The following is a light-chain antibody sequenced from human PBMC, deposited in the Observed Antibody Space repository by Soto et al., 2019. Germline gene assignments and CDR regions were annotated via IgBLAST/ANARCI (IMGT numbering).Light chain of an antibody. CDR1: QSISSW. V-gene: IGKV1-5*01. J-gene: IGKJ1*01. CDR3: QQYNSYSAT. CDR2: DAS. Sequence: DIQMTQSPSTLSASVGDRVTITCRASQSISSWLAWYQQKPGKAPKLLIYDASSLESGVPLRFSGSGSGTELTLTIISLQPDDFATYYCQQYNSYSATFGQGTKVEIK.